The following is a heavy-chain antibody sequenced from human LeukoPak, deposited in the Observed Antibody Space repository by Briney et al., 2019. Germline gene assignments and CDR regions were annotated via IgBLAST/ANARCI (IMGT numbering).Heavy chain of an antibody. CDR3: ARHSCASSASCSAYFQH. CDR2: IYYSGST. D-gene: IGHD2-2*01. J-gene: IGHJ1*01. Sequence: PSETLSLTCTVSGGSISSYYWSWIRQPPGKGLEWIGYIYYSGSTYYNPSLKSRVTISVDTSKNQFSLKLSSVTAADTAVYYCARHSCASSASCSAYFQHWGQGTLVTVSS. V-gene: IGHV4-59*08. CDR1: GGSISSYY.